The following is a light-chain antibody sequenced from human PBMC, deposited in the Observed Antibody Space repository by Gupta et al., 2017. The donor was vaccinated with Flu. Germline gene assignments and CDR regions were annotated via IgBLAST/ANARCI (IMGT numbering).Light chain of an antibody. Sequence: PATLSWSPGERATLSSRASQSVSDCLASYQQKPCQAPRLLFYDASKRATGIPATFRDGGSGTDFTLTISSLVPEDFAVYYCHQRGNWPKTFGWGTKVEIK. V-gene: IGKV3-11*01. CDR2: DAS. J-gene: IGKJ4*01. CDR3: HQRGNWPKT. CDR1: QSVSDC.